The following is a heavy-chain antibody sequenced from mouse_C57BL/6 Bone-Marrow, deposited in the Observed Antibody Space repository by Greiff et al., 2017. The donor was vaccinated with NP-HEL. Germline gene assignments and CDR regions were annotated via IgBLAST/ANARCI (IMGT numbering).Heavy chain of an antibody. Sequence: QVQLQQPGAELVMPGASVKLSCKASGYTFTSYWMHWVKQRPGQGLEWIGEIDPSDSYTNYNQKFKGKSTLTVDKSSSTAYMQISSLTSEDSAVYYCAREGTTVVATDFDYWGQGTTLTVSS. CDR2: IDPSDSYT. D-gene: IGHD1-1*01. J-gene: IGHJ2*01. V-gene: IGHV1-69*01. CDR1: GYTFTSYW. CDR3: AREGTTVVATDFDY.